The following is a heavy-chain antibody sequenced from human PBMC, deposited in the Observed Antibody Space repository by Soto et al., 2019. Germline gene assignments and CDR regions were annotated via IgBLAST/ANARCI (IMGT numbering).Heavy chain of an antibody. CDR1: GFTVSNNY. CDR2: IYSGGST. D-gene: IGHD6-13*01. Sequence: EVQLVEPGGGLIQPGGSLRLSCAASGFTVSNNYMRWVRQAPGKGLEWVSLIYSGGSTHYADSVKGRFTISRDNSKNTLYLQMNSLRVEDTAVYYCARDPPGIAASGGGGWGQGTLVTVSS. V-gene: IGHV3-53*01. J-gene: IGHJ4*02. CDR3: ARDPPGIAASGGGG.